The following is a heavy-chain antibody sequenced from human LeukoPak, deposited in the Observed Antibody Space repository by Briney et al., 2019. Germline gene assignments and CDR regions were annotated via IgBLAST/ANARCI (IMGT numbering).Heavy chain of an antibody. V-gene: IGHV4-59*01. D-gene: IGHD3-22*01. CDR3: ARARHSSGYYWDY. J-gene: IGHJ4*02. Sequence: SETLSLTCTVSGGSISSYYWSWIRQPPGEGLEWIGYIYYSGSTNYNPSLKGRVTISVDTSKNQFSLKLSSVTAADTAVYYCARARHSSGYYWDYWGQGTLVTVSS. CDR1: GGSISSYY. CDR2: IYYSGST.